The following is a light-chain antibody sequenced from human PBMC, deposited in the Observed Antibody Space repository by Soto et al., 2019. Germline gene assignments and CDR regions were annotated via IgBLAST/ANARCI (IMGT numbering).Light chain of an antibody. Sequence: EIMMTQSPATLSVTPGERATLSCRASQRISTNLVWYQQKPGQAPRLLIYDASTRATCIPTRFRGSGSGTEFTLTISSLQSEDFVVYYCQQYNDWPGTFGQGTKVYIK. CDR2: DAS. V-gene: IGKV3-15*01. J-gene: IGKJ1*01. CDR3: QQYNDWPGT. CDR1: QRISTN.